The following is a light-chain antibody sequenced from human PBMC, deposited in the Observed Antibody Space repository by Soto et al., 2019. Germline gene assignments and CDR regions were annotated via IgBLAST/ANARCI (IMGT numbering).Light chain of an antibody. CDR2: SNN. V-gene: IGLV1-44*01. J-gene: IGLJ2*01. CDR3: AAWDDSLHGVV. CDR1: SSNIGSNT. Sequence: QPVLTQPPSASGTPGQRVTISCSGSSSNIGSNTVNWYQQLPGTAPKLLIYSNNQRPSGVPDRFSGSKSGTSASLAISGLQSEDEADYYCAAWDDSLHGVVFGGGTKVTVL.